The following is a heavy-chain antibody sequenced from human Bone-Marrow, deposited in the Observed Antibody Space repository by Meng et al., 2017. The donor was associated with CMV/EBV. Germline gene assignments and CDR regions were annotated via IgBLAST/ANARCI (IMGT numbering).Heavy chain of an antibody. V-gene: IGHV4-34*01. J-gene: IGHJ4*02. D-gene: IGHD3-22*01. Sequence: GSLRLSCAASGFTFSSYAMHWVRQAPGKGLEWIGEINHSGSTNYNPSLKSRVTISVDTSKNQFSLKLSSVTAADTAVYYCARDFVLNDYDSSGYYGVGFDYWGQGNLVTVSS. CDR1: GFTFSSYA. CDR2: INHSGST. CDR3: ARDFVLNDYDSSGYYGVGFDY.